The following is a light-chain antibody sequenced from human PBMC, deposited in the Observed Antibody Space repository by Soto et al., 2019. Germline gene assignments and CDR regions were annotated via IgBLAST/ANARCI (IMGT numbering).Light chain of an antibody. CDR2: GAS. V-gene: IGKV3-15*01. Sequence: EIVMTQSPATLSVSPGERATLSCRASQSVSSNLAWYQQKSGQAPRLLSYGASTRATGIPARFSGSGSGTEFTLTISSLQSEDFAVYYCQQYNNWPSWTFGQGTKVDIK. CDR3: QQYNNWPSWT. CDR1: QSVSSN. J-gene: IGKJ1*01.